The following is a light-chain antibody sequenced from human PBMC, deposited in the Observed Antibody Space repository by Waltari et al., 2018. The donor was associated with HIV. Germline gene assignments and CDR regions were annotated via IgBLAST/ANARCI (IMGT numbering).Light chain of an antibody. Sequence: QSALTQPASVSGSPGQSSTISCTGSSSDVGSYTLVSWYHQNPGKAPKLMLFEGINRPSAVSNRFSASKSGNPASLTISWLQAEDEADYYCCSYAGSSNWVFGGGTKLTVL. J-gene: IGLJ3*02. CDR1: SSDVGSYTL. CDR3: CSYAGSSNWV. CDR2: EGI. V-gene: IGLV2-23*01.